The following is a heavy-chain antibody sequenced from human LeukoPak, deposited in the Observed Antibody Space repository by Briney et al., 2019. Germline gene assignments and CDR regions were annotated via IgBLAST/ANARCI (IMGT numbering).Heavy chain of an antibody. CDR1: GFTFSSYG. CDR3: ARQLRLGELSLRNWFDP. J-gene: IGHJ5*02. V-gene: IGHV3-30*03. Sequence: GGSLRLSCAASGFTFSSYGMHWVRQAPGKGLEWVAVISYDGSNKYYADSVKGRFTISRDNSKNTLYLQMNSLRAEDTAVYYCARQLRLGELSLRNWFDPWGQGTLVTVSS. D-gene: IGHD3-16*02. CDR2: ISYDGSNK.